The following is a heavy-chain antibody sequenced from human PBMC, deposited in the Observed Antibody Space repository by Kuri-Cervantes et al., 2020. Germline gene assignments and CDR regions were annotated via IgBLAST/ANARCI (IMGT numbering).Heavy chain of an antibody. CDR1: GYTFTTYY. Sequence: ASVKVSCKASGYTFTTYYMHWVRQAPGQGLEWMGWINPNSGDTNYAQKFQGRVTMTRDTSISTVYMELNRLTSDDTAVYYCARTAPVAFDSFEIWGQGTMVTVSS. CDR3: ARTAPVAFDSFEI. V-gene: IGHV1-2*02. CDR2: INPNSGDT. D-gene: IGHD2-21*01. J-gene: IGHJ3*02.